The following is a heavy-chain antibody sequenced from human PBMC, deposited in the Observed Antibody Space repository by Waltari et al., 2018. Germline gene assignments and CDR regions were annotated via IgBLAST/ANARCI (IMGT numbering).Heavy chain of an antibody. CDR1: GYAINSGFY. V-gene: IGHV4-38-2*01. CDR3: TRQTLGYCTSAACRRLEA. Sequence: QVQLQESGPRLVKPSETLSLTCDVSGYAINSGFYWGWFRQAPEKGLEWIATIYHDGTTFYTPCLKSRVTTSMDTSKNQISLKLKSVTAADTAVYYCTRQTLGYCTSAACRRLEAWGQGTLVTVSS. J-gene: IGHJ5*02. CDR2: IYHDGTT. D-gene: IGHD2-8*02.